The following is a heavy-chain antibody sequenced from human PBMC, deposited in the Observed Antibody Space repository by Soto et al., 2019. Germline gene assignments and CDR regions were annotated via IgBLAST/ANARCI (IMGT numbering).Heavy chain of an antibody. Sequence: QVQVVESGGGVVQPGRSLRLSCAASGFIFSSYAIHWVRQTPGKGLEWVSFISYDGGNKYYTDSVKGRFTISRDNSKNTVYLLMNSLRDEDTAVYYCARESGFCITTSCSVSYYFYGMDVWGQGTTVTVSS. CDR3: ARESGFCITTSCSVSYYFYGMDV. CDR1: GFIFSSYA. D-gene: IGHD2-2*01. J-gene: IGHJ6*02. V-gene: IGHV3-30*04. CDR2: ISYDGGNK.